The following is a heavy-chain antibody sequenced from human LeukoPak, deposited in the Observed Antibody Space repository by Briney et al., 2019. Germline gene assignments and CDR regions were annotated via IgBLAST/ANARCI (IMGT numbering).Heavy chain of an antibody. D-gene: IGHD2/OR15-2a*01. Sequence: GGSLRLSCAASGFTFSSYAMNWVRQAPGKGLDCISAISGSGDSTYYADSVKGRFTISRDNSKNTLYMQMNSLGAEDTAVYYCARNVSGQYFDIWGRGTLVTVYS. CDR1: GFTFSSYA. J-gene: IGHJ2*01. CDR2: ISGSGDST. V-gene: IGHV3-23*01. CDR3: ARNVSGQYFDI.